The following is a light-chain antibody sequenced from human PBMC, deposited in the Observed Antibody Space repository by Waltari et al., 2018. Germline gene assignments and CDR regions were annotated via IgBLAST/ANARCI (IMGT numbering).Light chain of an antibody. Sequence: VMTQSPLSLPVTLGQPASISCRSSQSLVYSDGNTYLNWYQQKPGQPPKVLIYWASTRESGVPDRFSGSGSGTDFTLTISSLQAEDVAVYYCQQYSSTPYTFGQGTKLEIK. CDR1: QSLVYSDGNTY. CDR2: WAS. V-gene: IGKV4-1*01. CDR3: QQYSSTPYT. J-gene: IGKJ2*01.